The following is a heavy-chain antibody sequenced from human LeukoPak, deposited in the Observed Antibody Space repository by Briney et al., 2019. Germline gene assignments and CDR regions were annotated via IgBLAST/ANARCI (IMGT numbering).Heavy chain of an antibody. D-gene: IGHD6-13*01. V-gene: IGHV3-64*01. J-gene: IGHJ6*03. CDR1: GFTFSSYA. CDR3: ARAAAGTIYYYYYMDV. Sequence: PGGSLRLSCAASGFTFSSYAMHWVRQAPGKGLGYVSAISSNGGSTYYANSVKGRFTISRDNSKNTLYLQMGSLRAEDMAVYYCARAAAGTIYYYYYMDVWGKGTTVTVSS. CDR2: ISSNGGST.